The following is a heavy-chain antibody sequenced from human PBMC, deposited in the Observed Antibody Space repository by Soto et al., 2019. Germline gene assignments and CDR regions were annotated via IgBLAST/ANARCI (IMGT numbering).Heavy chain of an antibody. Sequence: QITLKESGPTLVKPTQTLTLTCTFSGFSLSTSGVGVGWIRQPPGKALEWLALIYWDDDKRYSPSLKSRITITKDTSKNQVVLTMTNMDPVDTATYYCAHRPLPDNGDPHAFDICGQGTMVTVSS. CDR2: IYWDDDK. CDR1: GFSLSTSGVG. V-gene: IGHV2-5*02. CDR3: AHRPLPDNGDPHAFDI. D-gene: IGHD4-17*01. J-gene: IGHJ3*02.